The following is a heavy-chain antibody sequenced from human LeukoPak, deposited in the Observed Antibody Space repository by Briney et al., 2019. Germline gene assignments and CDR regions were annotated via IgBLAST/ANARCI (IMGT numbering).Heavy chain of an antibody. Sequence: RLGGSLRLSCAASGFTFDDYGMSWVRQAPGKGLEWVSGINWNGGSTGYADSVKGRFTISRDNAKNSLYLQMNSLRAEDTALYHCAKSHYGGSFDYWGQGTLVTVSS. CDR3: AKSHYGGSFDY. J-gene: IGHJ4*02. CDR1: GFTFDDYG. D-gene: IGHD4-23*01. V-gene: IGHV3-20*01. CDR2: INWNGGST.